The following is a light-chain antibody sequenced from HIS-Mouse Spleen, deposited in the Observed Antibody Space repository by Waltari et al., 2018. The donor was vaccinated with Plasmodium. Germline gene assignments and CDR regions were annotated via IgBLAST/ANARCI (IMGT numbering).Light chain of an antibody. J-gene: IGLJ1*01. CDR3: SSYTSSSTLYYV. CDR2: EGR. Sequence: QSALTQPASVSGSPGQSNTISCTGTSSDVGGYNYASWYQQHPGKAPKLMIYEGRKRPSGVSNRCSGSKSGNTASLTIAGLQAEDEADYYCSSYTSSSTLYYVFGTGTKFTVL. V-gene: IGLV2-14*01. CDR1: SSDVGGYNY.